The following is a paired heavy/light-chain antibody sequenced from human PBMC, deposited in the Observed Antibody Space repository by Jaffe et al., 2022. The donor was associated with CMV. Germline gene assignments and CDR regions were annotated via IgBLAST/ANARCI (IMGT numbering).Light chain of an antibody. CDR3: ASWDDSLNGPV. CDR2: SDI. J-gene: IGLJ3*02. CDR1: SSNIGTNT. V-gene: IGLV1-44*01. Sequence: QSVLTQPPSVSGPPGQGVTISCSGSSSNIGTNTVHWYQHLPVPGTAPKLLIYSDIQRPSGVPDRFSGTKSGTSASLAISGLHSGDEADYYCASWDDSLNGPVFGGGTRLTVL.
Heavy chain of an antibody. V-gene: IGHV2-5*02. J-gene: IGHJ5*02. CDR1: GFSLNTRGVG. Sequence: QITLEESGPTLVKPTQTLTLTCTFSGFSLNTRGVGVGWIRQPPGKALEWLALIFWDDDKRYSPSLGMRLAITKDTSKNHVVLTLTNMDPADTATYYCALLRGYNYGNTFFSWGQGTLVTVSS. D-gene: IGHD5-18*01. CDR3: ALLRGYNYGNTFFS. CDR2: IFWDDDK.